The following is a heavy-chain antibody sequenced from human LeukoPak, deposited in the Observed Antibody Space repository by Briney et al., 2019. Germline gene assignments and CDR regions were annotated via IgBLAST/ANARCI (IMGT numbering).Heavy chain of an antibody. CDR3: ARDNGNKYYFDY. D-gene: IGHD2-8*01. Sequence: GGSLRLSCAASGFMFSDYFMSWIRQAPGKELEWISYISSNSKYTKYADSVKGRFTISRDNAKKSLYLQMNSLRAEDTAVYYCARDNGNKYYFDYWDQGTLVTVSS. J-gene: IGHJ4*02. CDR1: GFMFSDYF. V-gene: IGHV3-11*05. CDR2: ISSNSKYT.